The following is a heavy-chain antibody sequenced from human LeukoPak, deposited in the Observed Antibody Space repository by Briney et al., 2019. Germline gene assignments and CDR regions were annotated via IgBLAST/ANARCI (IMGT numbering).Heavy chain of an antibody. CDR1: GGSISSYY. CDR2: IYYSGST. D-gene: IGHD1-26*01. CDR3: ARHRWELNAFDI. J-gene: IGHJ3*02. V-gene: IGHV4-59*08. Sequence: SETLSLTCTVSGGSISSYYWSWIRQPPGKGLEWIGYIYYSGSTNYNPSLKSRVTISVDMSKNQFSLKLSSVTAADTAVYYCARHRWELNAFDIWGQGTMVTVSS.